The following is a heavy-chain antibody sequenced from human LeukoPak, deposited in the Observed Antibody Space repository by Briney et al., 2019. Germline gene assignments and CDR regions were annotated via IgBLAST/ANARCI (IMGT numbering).Heavy chain of an antibody. CDR2: IRYDGSNK. V-gene: IGHV3-30*02. CDR3: AKGGGYEAQYYYYYLDV. CDR1: GYTFTSYY. Sequence: SCKASGYTFTSYYMHWVRQAPGKGLEWVAFIRYDGSNKYYADSVKGRFTISRDNSKNTLYLQMKSLRAEDTAVYYCAKGGGYEAQYYYYYLDVWGKGTTVTISS. J-gene: IGHJ6*03. D-gene: IGHD5-12*01.